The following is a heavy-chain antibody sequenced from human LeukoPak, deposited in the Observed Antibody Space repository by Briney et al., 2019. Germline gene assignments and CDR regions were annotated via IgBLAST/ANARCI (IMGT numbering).Heavy chain of an antibody. D-gene: IGHD6-6*01. CDR1: GSSISSGDYY. CDR3: AREGVEYSSSFGY. J-gene: IGHJ4*02. Sequence: SQTLSLTCTVSGSSISSGDYYWSWIRQPPGKGLEWIGYIYYSGSTYYNPSLKSRVTISVDTSKNQFSLKLSSVTAADTAVYYCAREGVEYSSSFGYWGQGTLVTVSS. V-gene: IGHV4-30-4*08. CDR2: IYYSGST.